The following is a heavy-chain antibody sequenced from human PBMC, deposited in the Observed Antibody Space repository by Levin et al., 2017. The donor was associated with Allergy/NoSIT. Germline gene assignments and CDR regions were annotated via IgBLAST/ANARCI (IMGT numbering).Heavy chain of an antibody. Sequence: GESLKISCAASGFTFSSYWMSWVRQAPGKGLEWVANIKQDGSEKYYVDSVKGRFTISRDNAKNSLYLQMNSLRAEDTAVYYCAVTTVTVEDYWGQGTLVTVSS. V-gene: IGHV3-7*01. J-gene: IGHJ4*02. CDR1: GFTFSSYW. D-gene: IGHD4-17*01. CDR2: IKQDGSEK. CDR3: AVTTVTVEDY.